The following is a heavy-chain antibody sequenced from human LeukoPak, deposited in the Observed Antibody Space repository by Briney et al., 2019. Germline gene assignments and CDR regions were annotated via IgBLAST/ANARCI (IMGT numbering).Heavy chain of an antibody. V-gene: IGHV4-4*01. Sequence: SETLSLTCAVSGGSISSSNWWSWVRQPPGKGLEWIGEIYHSGSTNYDPSLKSRVTISVDKSKNQFSLKLSSVTAADTAVYCCAREMYSSTHAGFDYWGQGTLVTVSS. CDR2: IYHSGST. D-gene: IGHD6-13*01. CDR3: AREMYSSTHAGFDY. CDR1: GGSISSSNW. J-gene: IGHJ4*02.